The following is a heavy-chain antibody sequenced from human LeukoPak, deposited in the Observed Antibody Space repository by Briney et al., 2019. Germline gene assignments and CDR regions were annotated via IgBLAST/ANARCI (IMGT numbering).Heavy chain of an antibody. J-gene: IGHJ4*02. D-gene: IGHD1-26*01. CDR2: ISTSGSST. CDR3: SKTSKLGPTEIDF. V-gene: IGHV3-23*01. Sequence: LSGVSLRLSCAASGFIFSSYAMGWVRQAPGKGLEWVSAISTSGSSTDYADSVQGRFTISRDNSKRTLYLQMNSLRAEDTAIYYCSKTSKLGPTEIDFWGQGALVTVSS. CDR1: GFIFSSYA.